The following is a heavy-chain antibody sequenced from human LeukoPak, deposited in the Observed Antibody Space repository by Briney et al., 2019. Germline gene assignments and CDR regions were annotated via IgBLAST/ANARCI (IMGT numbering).Heavy chain of an antibody. CDR2: IYSDGGT. V-gene: IGHV3-53*01. CDR1: GFTVSSTL. CDR3: VTDNWFDP. Sequence: GGSLRLSCAASGFTVSSTLMTWVRQAPGEGLECVSVIYSDGGTNYVDSVKGRFTISRDSSRNTLYLQMNSLRVDDTAVYYCVTDNWFDPWGQGTLVTVSS. J-gene: IGHJ5*02.